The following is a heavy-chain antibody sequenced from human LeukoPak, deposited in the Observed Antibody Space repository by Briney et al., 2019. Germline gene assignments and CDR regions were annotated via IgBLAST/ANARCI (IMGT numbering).Heavy chain of an antibody. Sequence: PGGSLRLSCTASGFIFRNYEMNWVRQAPGKGLEWVSHISSNGNTISYAASVKGRFSISRDNAKNSLYLQMSSLRVEDTAVYYCARIGSRGYRTDYWGQGTPVTVSS. J-gene: IGHJ4*02. D-gene: IGHD3-22*01. CDR2: ISSNGNTI. V-gene: IGHV3-48*03. CDR1: GFIFRNYE. CDR3: ARIGSRGYRTDY.